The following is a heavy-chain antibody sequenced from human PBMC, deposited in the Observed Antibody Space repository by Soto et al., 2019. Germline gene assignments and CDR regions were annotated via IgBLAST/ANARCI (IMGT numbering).Heavy chain of an antibody. CDR1: GGSINQYY. CDR3: ARLGGSYAVPHFAY. V-gene: IGHV4-59*08. J-gene: IGHJ4*02. D-gene: IGHD1-26*01. CDR2: IYYSGTTN. Sequence: SETLSLTCTVSGGSINQYYWTWIRQPPGKGLEWMGYIYYSGTTNNYTPSIKSRVTLSVDTSNNQFSLKFSSVTAADTAVYYCARLGGSYAVPHFAYWGQGTLVT.